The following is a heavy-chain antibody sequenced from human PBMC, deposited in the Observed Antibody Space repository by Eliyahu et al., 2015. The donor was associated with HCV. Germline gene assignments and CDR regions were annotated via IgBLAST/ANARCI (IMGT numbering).Heavy chain of an antibody. J-gene: IGHJ5*02. CDR2: ITHSGTT. CDR1: GGPFSAYS. V-gene: IGHV4-34*01. CDR3: AVVPAAVGSFYNWFDP. D-gene: IGHD2-2*01. Sequence: QGQQQPWGAGLLKPSETLSLTCTLYGGPFSAYSWSWIRQPPGKGLEWIGEITHSGTTNYTPSLKSRVSISVDTSKNQFSLNLRSVTAADTAVYYCAVVPAAVGSFYNWFDPWGQGNLV.